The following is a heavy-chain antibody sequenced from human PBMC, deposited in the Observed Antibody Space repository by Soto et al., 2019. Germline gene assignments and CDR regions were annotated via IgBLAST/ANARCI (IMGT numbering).Heavy chain of an antibody. V-gene: IGHV4-59*01. J-gene: IGHJ6*02. D-gene: IGHD6-19*01. CDR2: IYYSGST. Sequence: PSETLSLTCTVSGGSISSYYWSWIRQPPGKGLEWIGYIYYSGSTNYNPSLKSRVTISVDTSKNQFSLKLSSVTAADTAVYYCARGRGTNPAVAGTEGYYYYGMDVWGQGTTVTVSS. CDR1: GGSISSYY. CDR3: ARGRGTNPAVAGTEGYYYYGMDV.